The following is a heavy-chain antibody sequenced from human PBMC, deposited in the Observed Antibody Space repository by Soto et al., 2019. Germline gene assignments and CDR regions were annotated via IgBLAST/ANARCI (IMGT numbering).Heavy chain of an antibody. V-gene: IGHV6-1*01. CDR2: TYYRSKWYN. D-gene: IGHD1-26*01. CDR1: GDSVSSNSAA. Sequence: PSQTLSLTCAISGDSVSSNSAAWNWIRQSPSRGLEWLGRTYYRSKWYNDYAVSVKSRITINPDTSKNQFSLQLNSVTPEDTAVYYCARDHIVGATWFLGPWNAFDIWGQGTMVTVSS. J-gene: IGHJ3*02. CDR3: ARDHIVGATWFLGPWNAFDI.